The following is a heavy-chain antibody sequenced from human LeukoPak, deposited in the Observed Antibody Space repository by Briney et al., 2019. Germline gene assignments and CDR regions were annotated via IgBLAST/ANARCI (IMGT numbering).Heavy chain of an antibody. CDR3: ARKTDSGGQGDY. J-gene: IGHJ4*02. D-gene: IGHD3-22*01. CDR2: IYSGGNT. CDR1: GFTVSSNY. V-gene: IGHV3-66*01. Sequence: PGGSLRLSCAASGFTVSSNYMSWVRQAPGKGLECVSVIYSGGNTYYADSVKGRFTISRGNSKNTLYLQMNSLRAEDTAVYYCARKTDSGGQGDYWGPGTLVTVSS.